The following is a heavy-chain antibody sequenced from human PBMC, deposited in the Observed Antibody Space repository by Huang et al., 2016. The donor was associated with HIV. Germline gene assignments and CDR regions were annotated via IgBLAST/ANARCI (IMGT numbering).Heavy chain of an antibody. D-gene: IGHD1-7*01. V-gene: IGHV2-5*01. Sequence: QITLKESGPTLVKPTQTLTLTCSFSGFSFSTSGVGVGWVRQPPGKALEVLALIYWNDNERYSPSLRDRLTIIKDTSKNQVRLTMTNVDPVDTATYYCARRWKLRPLEYWGQGTLVTVSS. CDR2: IYWNDNE. J-gene: IGHJ4*02. CDR3: ARRWKLRPLEY. CDR1: GFSFSTSGVG.